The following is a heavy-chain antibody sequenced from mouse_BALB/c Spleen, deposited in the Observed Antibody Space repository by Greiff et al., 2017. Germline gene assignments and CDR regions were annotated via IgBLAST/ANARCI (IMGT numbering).Heavy chain of an antibody. CDR2: IYPSDSYT. D-gene: IGHD2-4*01. J-gene: IGHJ4*01. Sequence: QVQLQQPGAELVRPGASVKLSCKASGYTFTSYWINWVKQRPGQGLEWIGNIYPSDSYTNYNQKFKDKATLTVDKSSSTAYMQLSSPTSEDSAVYYCTRGGYYDVGAMDYWGQGTSVTVSS. V-gene: IGHV1-69*02. CDR3: TRGGYYDVGAMDY. CDR1: GYTFTSYW.